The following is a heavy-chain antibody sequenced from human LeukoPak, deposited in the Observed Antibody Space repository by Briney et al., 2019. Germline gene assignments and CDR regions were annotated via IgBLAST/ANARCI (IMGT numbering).Heavy chain of an antibody. V-gene: IGHV3-30-3*01. CDR1: GFTFSSYA. J-gene: IGHJ4*02. CDR2: ISYDGSNK. CDR3: ARESPYYDSSGLTLDY. D-gene: IGHD3-22*01. Sequence: GGSLRLSCAASGFTFSSYAMHWVRQAPGKGLEWVAVISYDGSNKYYADSVKGRFTISRDNSKNTLYLQMNSLRAEDTAVYYCARESPYYDSSGLTLDYWGQGTLVTVSS.